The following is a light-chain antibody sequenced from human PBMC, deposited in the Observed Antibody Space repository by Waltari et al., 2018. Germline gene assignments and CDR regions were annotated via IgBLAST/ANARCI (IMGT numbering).Light chain of an antibody. Sequence: DIVMTQSPDSLAVSLGERATINCRSGQTVLDRSTNKNYVAWYQQKTGQPPKLLIYRASTRESGVPGRFSGSGSGTEFTLTVSSLQAEDVAVYYCQQYYDIPYTFGQGTKLEI. CDR3: QQYYDIPYT. V-gene: IGKV4-1*01. CDR2: RAS. J-gene: IGKJ2*01. CDR1: QTVLDRSTNKNY.